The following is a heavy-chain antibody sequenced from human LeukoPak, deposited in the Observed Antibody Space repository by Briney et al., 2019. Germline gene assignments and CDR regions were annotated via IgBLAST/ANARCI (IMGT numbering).Heavy chain of an antibody. J-gene: IGHJ4*02. CDR2: ISAYNGNT. Sequence: ASVKVSCKASGYTFANYGINWVRQAPGQGLEWMGWISAYNGNTNYRQQLQGRVTMTTDTSTSTAYMDLRSLRSDDTAIYYCARDSPDGSGTYYNDSPDYWGQGTLVTVSS. V-gene: IGHV1-18*01. CDR3: ARDSPDGSGTYYNDSPDY. CDR1: GYTFANYG. D-gene: IGHD3-10*01.